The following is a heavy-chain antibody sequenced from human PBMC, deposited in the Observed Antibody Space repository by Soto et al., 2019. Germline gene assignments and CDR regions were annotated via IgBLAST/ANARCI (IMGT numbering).Heavy chain of an antibody. D-gene: IGHD4-17*01. CDR3: ASAWGMTTVNTNDY. CDR2: ISSSGSTI. J-gene: IGHJ4*02. V-gene: IGHV3-48*03. CDR1: GFTFSSYE. Sequence: GGSLRLSCAASGFTFSSYEMNWVRQAPGKGLEWVSYISSSGSTIYYADSVKGRFTISRDNAKNSLYLQMNSLRAEDTAVYYCASAWGMTTVNTNDYWGQGTLVTVSS.